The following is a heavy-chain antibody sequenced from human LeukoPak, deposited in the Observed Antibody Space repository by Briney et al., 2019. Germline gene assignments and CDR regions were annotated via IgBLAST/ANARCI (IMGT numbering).Heavy chain of an antibody. D-gene: IGHD3-10*01. V-gene: IGHV4-61*02. J-gene: IGHJ4*02. CDR1: GGSISSSSYY. Sequence: PSETLSLTCTVSGGSISSSSYYWSWIRQPAGKGLEWIGRIYTSGSTNYNPSLKSRVTMSVDTSKNQFSLKLSSVTAADTAVYYCAREDYYYYGSQIYYFDYWGQGILVTVSS. CDR3: AREDYYYYGSQIYYFDY. CDR2: IYTSGST.